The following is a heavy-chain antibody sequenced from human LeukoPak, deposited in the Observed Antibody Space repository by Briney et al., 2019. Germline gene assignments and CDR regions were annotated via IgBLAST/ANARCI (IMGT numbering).Heavy chain of an antibody. CDR1: GFTFSTFW. CDR2: IKEDGSEK. Sequence: GGSLRLSCAASGFTFSTFWMNWVRQAPGKGLEWVANIKEDGSEKYYVDSMKGRFTVSRDNAKNSLYLQMDSLRAEDTAVYYCARGGTFVSDYWGQGTLVTVSS. CDR3: ARGGTFVSDY. V-gene: IGHV3-7*01. J-gene: IGHJ4*02. D-gene: IGHD1-1*01.